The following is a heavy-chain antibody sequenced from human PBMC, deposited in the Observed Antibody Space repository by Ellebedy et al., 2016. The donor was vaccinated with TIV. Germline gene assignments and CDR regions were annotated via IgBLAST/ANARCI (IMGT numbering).Heavy chain of an antibody. J-gene: IGHJ4*02. CDR1: GGSISSYY. CDR3: ARGRPWLEMATSSPLDY. D-gene: IGHD5-24*01. CDR2: IYYSGST. V-gene: IGHV4-59*08. Sequence: SETLSLTCAVSGGSISSYYWSWIRQPPGKGLEWIGYIYYSGSTNYNPSLKSRVTISVDTSKNQFSLKLSSVTAADTAVYYCARGRPWLEMATSSPLDYWGQGTLVTVSS.